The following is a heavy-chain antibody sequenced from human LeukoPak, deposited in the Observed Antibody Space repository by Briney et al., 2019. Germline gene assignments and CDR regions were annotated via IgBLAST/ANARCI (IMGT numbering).Heavy chain of an antibody. D-gene: IGHD5-18*01. Sequence: GGSLRLSCAASGFTVSSNYMSWVRQAPGKGLEWVSVIYSGGSTYYADSVKGRFTISGDNSKNTLYLQMNSLRAEDTAVYYCASYVDTAMAAGVAFDIWGQGTMVTVSS. J-gene: IGHJ3*02. CDR1: GFTVSSNY. CDR3: ASYVDTAMAAGVAFDI. CDR2: IYSGGST. V-gene: IGHV3-53*01.